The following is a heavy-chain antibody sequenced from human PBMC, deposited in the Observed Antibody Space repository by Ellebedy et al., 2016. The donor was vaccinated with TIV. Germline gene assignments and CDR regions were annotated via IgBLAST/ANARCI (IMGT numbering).Heavy chain of an antibody. D-gene: IGHD3-22*01. Sequence: PGGSLSLSCAASGFSLSTYWMHWVRQVPGKGLEWVSRVSSDVTGPTYADSVMGRFIISRDNAKSTVYLQMFSLRPEDTAVYYCARGVLNSGYYSDYWGRGTLVTVSS. CDR1: GFSLSTYW. CDR3: ARGVLNSGYYSDY. CDR2: VSSDVTGP. J-gene: IGHJ4*02. V-gene: IGHV3-74*01.